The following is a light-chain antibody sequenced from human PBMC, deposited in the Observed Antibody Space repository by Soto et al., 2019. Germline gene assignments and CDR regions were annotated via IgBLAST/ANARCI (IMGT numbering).Light chain of an antibody. CDR3: AAWDDSLSGPV. CDR1: NSNIGSNS. J-gene: IGLJ2*01. Sequence: QLVLTQPPSASGTPGQRVTISCSGSNSNIGSNSVYWYHQLPGTAPKLLIYRNNQRPSGVPDRFSGSKSGTSASLAISGLRSEDEADYYCAAWDDSLSGPVFGGGTKVTVL. CDR2: RNN. V-gene: IGLV1-47*01.